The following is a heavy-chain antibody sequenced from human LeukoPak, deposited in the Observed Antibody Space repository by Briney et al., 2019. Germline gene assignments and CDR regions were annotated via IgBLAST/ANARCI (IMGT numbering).Heavy chain of an antibody. J-gene: IGHJ3*02. CDR3: AKILFFYYDSSGGALDI. Sequence: QSGGSLRLSCAASGFTFSSYTMSWVRQAPGKGVEWVSAFSGRGGSTYYADSVKGRFTISRDNSKNTLYLQMNSLRAEDTAVYYCAKILFFYYDSSGGALDIWGQGTMVTVSS. V-gene: IGHV3-23*01. CDR1: GFTFSSYT. D-gene: IGHD3-22*01. CDR2: FSGRGGST.